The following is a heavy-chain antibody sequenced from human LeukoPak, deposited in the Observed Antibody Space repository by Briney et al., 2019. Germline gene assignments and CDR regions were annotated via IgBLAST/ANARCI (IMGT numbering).Heavy chain of an antibody. D-gene: IGHD2-2*02. J-gene: IGHJ5*02. CDR3: ARASRYCSSTSCYMLNWFDP. Sequence: ASVKVSCKASGYTFTNYDIAWVRQAPGQGLEWMGWISAYSGNTNYAQKFQGRVTMTTDTSTTTAYMELRSLRSDDTAVYYCARASRYCSSTSCYMLNWFDPWGQGTLVTVSS. V-gene: IGHV1-18*01. CDR1: GYTFTNYD. CDR2: ISAYSGNT.